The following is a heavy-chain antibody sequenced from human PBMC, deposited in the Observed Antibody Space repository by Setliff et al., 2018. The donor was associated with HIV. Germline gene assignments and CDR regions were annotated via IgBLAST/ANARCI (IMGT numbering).Heavy chain of an antibody. Sequence: GGSLRLSCAASGFTFSSYTMHWVRQAPGKGLEWVASISGGGKSIYYADSVKGRFTISRDDADRSLYLQMNSLRAEDTAVYYCVKDEEYIGVVSATMNMPGYYHYYTWTSGAKGPRSPSP. CDR1: GFTFSSYT. CDR3: VKDEEYIGVVSATMNMPGYYHYYTWTS. D-gene: IGHD2-2*01. CDR2: ISGGGKSI. J-gene: IGHJ6*03. V-gene: IGHV3-21*01.